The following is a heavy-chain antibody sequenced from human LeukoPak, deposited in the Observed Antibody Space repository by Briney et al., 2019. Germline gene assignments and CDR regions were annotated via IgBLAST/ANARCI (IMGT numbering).Heavy chain of an antibody. J-gene: IGHJ4*02. Sequence: ASVNVSCKASGYTFTIYCISCVRQARGQGRECMGDISSYNGNKNYAQKLEGRVTMTTDTSRSTAYMELRRLRSDDTAVYYCARITVAGSFAYWGEGTLVTVSS. CDR1: GYTFTIYC. D-gene: IGHD6-19*01. CDR2: ISSYNGNK. CDR3: ARITVAGSFAY. V-gene: IGHV1-18*04.